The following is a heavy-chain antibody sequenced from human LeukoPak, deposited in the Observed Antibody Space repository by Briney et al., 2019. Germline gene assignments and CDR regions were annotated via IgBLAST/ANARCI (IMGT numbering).Heavy chain of an antibody. D-gene: IGHD3-9*01. J-gene: IGHJ4*01. CDR1: GFTFSNYA. CDR3: AKDWQGGLTGTGIL. Sequence: GGSLRLSCAASGFTFSNYAMSWVPQAPGKGLEWVSGFSDSGGSAYYTDSVKGRFTISRDHSKNTLYPQMNTLRADDAAVYYCAKDWQGGLTGTGILWGHGTLVTVSS. CDR2: FSDSGGSA. V-gene: IGHV3-23*01.